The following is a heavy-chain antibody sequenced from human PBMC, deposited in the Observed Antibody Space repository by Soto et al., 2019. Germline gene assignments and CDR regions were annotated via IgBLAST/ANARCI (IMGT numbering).Heavy chain of an antibody. Sequence: SETLSLTCTVSGGSISSGGYYWSWIRQHPGKGLEWIGYIYYSGSTYYNPSLKSRVTISVDTSKNQFSLKLSSVTAADTAVYYCASIRPGIAAAAPSDAFDIWGQGTMVTVSS. CDR2: IYYSGST. V-gene: IGHV4-31*03. D-gene: IGHD6-13*01. CDR3: ASIRPGIAAAAPSDAFDI. CDR1: GGSISSGGYY. J-gene: IGHJ3*02.